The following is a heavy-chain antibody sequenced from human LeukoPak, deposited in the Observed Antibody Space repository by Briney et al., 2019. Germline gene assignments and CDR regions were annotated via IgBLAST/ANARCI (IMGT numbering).Heavy chain of an antibody. CDR2: INHSGST. J-gene: IGHJ4*02. CDR3: ARHEPLIVWGY. V-gene: IGHV4-39*01. CDR1: GGSISSSSYY. D-gene: IGHD3-16*01. Sequence: SETLSLTCTVSGGSISSSSYYWSWIRQPPGKGLEWIGEINHSGSTNYNPSLKSRVTISVDTSKNQFSLKLSSVTAADTAVYYCARHEPLIVWGYWGQGTLVTVSS.